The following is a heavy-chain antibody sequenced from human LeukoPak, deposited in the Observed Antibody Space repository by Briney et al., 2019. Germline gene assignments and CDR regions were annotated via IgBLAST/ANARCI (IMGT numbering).Heavy chain of an antibody. Sequence: GRSLRLSCAASGFTFSSYGMHWVRQAPGKGLEWVAVIWYDGSNKYYADSVKGRFTISRDNSKNTLYLQMNSLRAEDTAVFYCAKTGVGYCTGGSCSAADYWGQGTLVTVSS. CDR2: IWYDGSNK. D-gene: IGHD2-15*01. CDR3: AKTGVGYCTGGSCSAADY. CDR1: GFTFSSYG. V-gene: IGHV3-33*06. J-gene: IGHJ4*02.